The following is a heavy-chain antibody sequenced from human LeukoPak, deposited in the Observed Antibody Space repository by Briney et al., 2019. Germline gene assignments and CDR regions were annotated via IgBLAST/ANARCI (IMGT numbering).Heavy chain of an antibody. CDR2: ISGSGGST. V-gene: IGHV3-23*01. J-gene: IGHJ4*02. CDR1: RVSFSTYW. Sequence: GGSLRLSCVASRVSFSTYWMSWVRQAPGKGLEWVSAISGSGGSTYYADSVKGRFTISRDNSKNTLYLQMNSLRAEDTAVYYCAKPLTGVDYWGQGTLVTVSS. CDR3: AKPLTGVDY. D-gene: IGHD7-27*01.